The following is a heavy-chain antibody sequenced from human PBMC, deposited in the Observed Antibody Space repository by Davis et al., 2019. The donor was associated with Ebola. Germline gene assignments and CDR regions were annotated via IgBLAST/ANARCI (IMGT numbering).Heavy chain of an antibody. CDR3: ASKKGGSLYIRGHFDY. D-gene: IGHD2-8*01. Sequence: GSLRLPCKGSAYSFTNNWIGRVRQMPPKDRLGWGVVYPGDCSTTYSPSFQGQVTISADESMNTTYLQWSSLKASDTAMYYCASKKGGSLYIRGHFDYWGQGTQVTVSS. CDR2: VYPGDCST. J-gene: IGHJ4*02. CDR1: AYSFTNNW. V-gene: IGHV5-51*01.